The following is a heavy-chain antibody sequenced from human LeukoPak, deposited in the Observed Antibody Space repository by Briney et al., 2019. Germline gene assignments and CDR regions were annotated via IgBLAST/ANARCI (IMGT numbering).Heavy chain of an antibody. Sequence: SETLSLTCTVSGAFVTDYYWSWIRQSPGKGLEWISYIHHSGNSDYNPSLRSRVTTSLDTSKNQFSLNLISVTAADTAVYYCTRGHWGLQSWSQGTLVTVSS. CDR3: TRGHWGLQS. V-gene: IGHV4-59*02. CDR1: GAFVTDYY. CDR2: IHHSGNS. J-gene: IGHJ5*02. D-gene: IGHD7-27*01.